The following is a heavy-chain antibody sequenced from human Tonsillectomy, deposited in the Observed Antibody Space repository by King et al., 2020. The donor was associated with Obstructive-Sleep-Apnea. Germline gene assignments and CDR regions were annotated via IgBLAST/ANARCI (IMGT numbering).Heavy chain of an antibody. CDR3: AREDDIFPGFGY. J-gene: IGHJ4*02. V-gene: IGHV5-10-1*01. D-gene: IGHD3-9*01. CDR2: IDPADSYT. Sequence: VQLVESGAEVKKPGDSLRISCKGSGYSFTNYWISWVRQKPGKGLEWMGRIDPADSYTKYSPSFQGHVTISVDKSITTAYLQWSSLKGSDTAMYYCAREDDIFPGFGYWGQGTLVTVSS. CDR1: GYSFTNYW.